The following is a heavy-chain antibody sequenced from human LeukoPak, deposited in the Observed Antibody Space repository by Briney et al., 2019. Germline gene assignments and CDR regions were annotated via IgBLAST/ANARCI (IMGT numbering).Heavy chain of an antibody. CDR3: ARDLGGKGVY. J-gene: IGHJ4*02. D-gene: IGHD2-15*01. CDR1: GFTFSSYS. CDR2: ISSSSSYI. Sequence: GGSLRLSCAASGFTFSSYSMNWVRQAPGKGLEWVSSISSSSSYIYYADSVKGRFAISRDNAKNSLYLQMNSLRAEDTAVYYCARDLGGKGVYWGQGTLVTVSS. V-gene: IGHV3-21*01.